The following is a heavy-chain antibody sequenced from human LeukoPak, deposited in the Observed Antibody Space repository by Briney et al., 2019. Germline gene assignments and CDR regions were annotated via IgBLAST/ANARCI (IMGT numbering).Heavy chain of an antibody. V-gene: IGHV1-69*13. Sequence: ASVKVSCKASGYTFTSYYMHWVRQAPGQGLEWMGGIIPIFGTANYAQKFQGRVTITADESTSTAYMELSSLRSEDTAVYYCARAPAAASPSPIWGQGTMVTVSS. CDR2: IIPIFGTA. CDR3: ARAPAAASPSPI. D-gene: IGHD6-13*01. J-gene: IGHJ3*02. CDR1: GYTFTSYY.